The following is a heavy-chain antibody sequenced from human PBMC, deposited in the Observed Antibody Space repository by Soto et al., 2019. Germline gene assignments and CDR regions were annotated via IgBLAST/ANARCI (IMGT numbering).Heavy chain of an antibody. CDR1: GGSISSYY. CDR2: IFYTEST. CDR3: ARVDRGALDH. V-gene: IGHV4-59*01. Sequence: PSETLSLTCTVSGGSISSYYWIWIRQPPGKGLEWIGSIFYTESTDYNPSLKSRVTISLDTSKNHFCLNLSSVTAADTAVYYCARVDRGALDHWGQGTLVTVSS. D-gene: IGHD2-2*03. J-gene: IGHJ4*02.